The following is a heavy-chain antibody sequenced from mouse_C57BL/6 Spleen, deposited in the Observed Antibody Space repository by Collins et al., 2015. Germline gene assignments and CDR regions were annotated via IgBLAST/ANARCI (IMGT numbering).Heavy chain of an antibody. D-gene: IGHD2-14*01. CDR3: ARAYRYDERCFDY. CDR2: IYPGDGDT. Sequence: QVQLQQSGAELARPGASVKLSCKASGYTFTSYWMQWVKQRPGQGLEWIGAIYPGDGDTRYTQKFKDKATLTADKSSSTAYMQLSSLASEDSAVYYCARAYRYDERCFDYWGQGSTLTVSS. J-gene: IGHJ2*01. V-gene: IGHV1-87*01. CDR1: GYTFTSYW.